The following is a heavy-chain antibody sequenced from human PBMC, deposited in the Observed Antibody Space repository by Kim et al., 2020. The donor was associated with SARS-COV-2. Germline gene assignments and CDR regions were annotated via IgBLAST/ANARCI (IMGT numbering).Heavy chain of an antibody. J-gene: IGHJ3*02. V-gene: IGHV1-18*01. CDR3: AGYSSGWYGDHDAFDI. CDR1: GYTFTSYG. Sequence: ASVKVSCKASGYTFTSYGISWVRQAPGQGLEWMGWISAYNGNTNYAQKLQGRVTMTTDTSTSTAYMELRSLRSDDTAVYYCAGYSSGWYGDHDAFDIWGQGTMVTVSS. D-gene: IGHD6-19*01. CDR2: ISAYNGNT.